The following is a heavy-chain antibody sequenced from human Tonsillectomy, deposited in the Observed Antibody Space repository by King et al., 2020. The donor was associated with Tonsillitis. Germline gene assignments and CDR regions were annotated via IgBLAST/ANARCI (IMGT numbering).Heavy chain of an antibody. CDR1: GFTFSSYS. J-gene: IGHJ4*02. Sequence: VQLVESGGGVVQSGRSLRLSCAASGFTFSSYSMHWVRQAPGKGLEWVAVISYDGSNKYYADSVMGRFTISRDNSKNTLYLQMISLRAEDTAVYYCARTPGTDGRWLRAYFDYWGQGTLVTVSS. V-gene: IGHV3-30*04. CDR3: ARTPGTDGRWLRAYFDY. D-gene: IGHD1-14*01. CDR2: ISYDGSNK.